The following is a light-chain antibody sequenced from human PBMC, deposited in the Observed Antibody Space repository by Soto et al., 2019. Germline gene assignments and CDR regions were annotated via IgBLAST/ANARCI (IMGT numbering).Light chain of an antibody. CDR2: LAS. CDR3: MQALQSPYT. J-gene: IGKJ2*01. CDR1: QSLLHSNGYNY. Sequence: DIVMTQSPLSLPVTPGEPASISCRSSQSLLHSNGYNYFDWYLQKPGQSPQLLIYLASNRAFGVPDRFRGSGSGTDFTLRISRVEAEDVGVYYCMQALQSPYTFGQGTKLEIK. V-gene: IGKV2-28*01.